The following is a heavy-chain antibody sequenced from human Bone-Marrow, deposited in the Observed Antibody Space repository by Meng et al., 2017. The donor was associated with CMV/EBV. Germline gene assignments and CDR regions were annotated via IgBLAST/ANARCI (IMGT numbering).Heavy chain of an antibody. CDR2: ISGSGGST. CDR3: AKDGPIGYDSSGYYLYYFDY. Sequence: SSYAMSWVRQAPGKGLAWVSGISGSGGSTYYADSVKGRFTISRDNSKNTLYLQMNSLRAEDTAVYYCAKDGPIGYDSSGYYLYYFDYWGQGTLVTVSS. CDR1: SSYA. D-gene: IGHD3-22*01. V-gene: IGHV3-23*01. J-gene: IGHJ4*02.